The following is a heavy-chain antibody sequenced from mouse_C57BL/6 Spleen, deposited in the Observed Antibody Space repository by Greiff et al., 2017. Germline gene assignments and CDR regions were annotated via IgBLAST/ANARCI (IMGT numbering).Heavy chain of an antibody. D-gene: IGHD2-1*01. CDR3: TRLGGNSLYAMDY. J-gene: IGHJ4*01. Sequence: QVQLKQSGAELVRPGASVTLSCKASGYTFTDYEMHWVKQTPVHGLEWIGAIDPETGGTAYNQKFKGKAILTADKSSSTAYMELRSLTSEDSAVYDCTRLGGNSLYAMDYWGKGTSVTVSS. CDR1: GYTFTDYE. V-gene: IGHV1-15*01. CDR2: IDPETGGT.